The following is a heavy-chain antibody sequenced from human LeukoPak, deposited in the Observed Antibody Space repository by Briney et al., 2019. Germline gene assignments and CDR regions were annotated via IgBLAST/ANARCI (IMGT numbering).Heavy chain of an antibody. D-gene: IGHD6-13*01. CDR3: ARAAAGTGFDY. Sequence: ASVKVSCKASGHTFTSYYMHWVRQAPGQGLEWMGIINPSGGSTSYAQKFQGRVTMTRDTSTSTVYMELSSLRSEDTAVYYCARAAAGTGFDYWGQGTLVTVSS. CDR1: GHTFTSYY. J-gene: IGHJ4*02. CDR2: INPSGGST. V-gene: IGHV1-46*01.